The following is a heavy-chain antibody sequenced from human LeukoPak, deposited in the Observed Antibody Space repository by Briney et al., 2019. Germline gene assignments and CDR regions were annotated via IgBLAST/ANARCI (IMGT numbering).Heavy chain of an antibody. CDR2: ISRSGGT. V-gene: IGHV4-59*01. J-gene: IGHJ4*02. CDR1: GGSISGYY. D-gene: IGHD6-19*01. Sequence: SETLSLTCTVSGGSISGYYWHWIRQPPGKGLEWIGYISRSGGTNYNPSLTSRVTISRDTSKNQFSLILTSLTAADTAVYFCARAAYSDGWSYVYFDYWGQGTLVTVSS. CDR3: ARAAYSDGWSYVYFDY.